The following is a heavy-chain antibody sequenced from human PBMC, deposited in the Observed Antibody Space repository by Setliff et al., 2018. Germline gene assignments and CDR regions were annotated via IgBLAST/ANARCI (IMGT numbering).Heavy chain of an antibody. J-gene: IGHJ4*02. CDR3: VRGEENDSSGYYWVRLRPPTDS. V-gene: IGHV1-2*04. Sequence: ASVKVSCKASGYTFTGYYMHWVRQAPGQGLEWMGWINPNSGGTNYAQKFQGWVTMTRDTSISTSYMELSSLKSDDTAVYYCVRGEENDSSGYYWVRLRPPTDSWGQGTLVTVSS. CDR1: GYTFTGYY. CDR2: INPNSGGT. D-gene: IGHD3-22*01.